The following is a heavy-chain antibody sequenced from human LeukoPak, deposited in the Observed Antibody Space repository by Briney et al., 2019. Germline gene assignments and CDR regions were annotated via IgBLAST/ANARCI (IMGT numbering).Heavy chain of an antibody. Sequence: GGSLRLSCAASGFTFSNYEMNWVRQAPGKGLEWVSYISRGGSAVHHSDSVKGRFTISTDNARNSLFLQMHSLRAEDTAVYYCTTSLSVDAFDIWGQGTLVTVSS. D-gene: IGHD2/OR15-2a*01. V-gene: IGHV3-48*03. CDR1: GFTFSNYE. CDR2: ISRGGSAV. J-gene: IGHJ3*02. CDR3: TTSLSVDAFDI.